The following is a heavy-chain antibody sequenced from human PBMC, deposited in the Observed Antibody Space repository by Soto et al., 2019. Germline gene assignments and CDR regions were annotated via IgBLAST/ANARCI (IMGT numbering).Heavy chain of an antibody. D-gene: IGHD3-10*01. Sequence: QVQLQESGPGLVKPSETLSLTCTVSGDSISSYYWSWIRQPPGKGLEWIGYIYYSGSTNYNPSPKSRVTISVDTSKNQFSLKLSSVTAADTAVYYCARSRGGYFDYWGQGTLVTVSS. V-gene: IGHV4-59*01. CDR3: ARSRGGYFDY. J-gene: IGHJ4*02. CDR2: IYYSGST. CDR1: GDSISSYY.